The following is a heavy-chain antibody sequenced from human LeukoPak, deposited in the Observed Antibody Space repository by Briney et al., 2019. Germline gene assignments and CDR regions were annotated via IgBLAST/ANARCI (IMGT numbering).Heavy chain of an antibody. J-gene: IGHJ6*03. V-gene: IGHV5-51*01. D-gene: IGHD6-13*01. CDR3: ARQGAAGKYYYYYMDV. CDR1: GSNFVDYW. Sequence: GESLKISCKDSGSNFVDYWIGWVRQVPGRGLEWMAVIFPGDSETTYSPSFQGQVSISVDTSTNTAYLEWSSLKASDTAIYYCARQGAAGKYYYYYMDVWGKGTTVTVSS. CDR2: IFPGDSET.